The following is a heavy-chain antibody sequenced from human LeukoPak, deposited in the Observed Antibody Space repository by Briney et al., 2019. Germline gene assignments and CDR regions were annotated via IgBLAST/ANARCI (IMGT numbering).Heavy chain of an antibody. J-gene: IGHJ4*02. CDR3: ARGTVIAVDY. Sequence: ASVYVSCEASGYTLTGYYMHWVRQAPGQGLEWMGWINPNSGGTNYAQKFQGRVTMTRDTSISTAYMELSRLRSDDTAVYYCARGTVIAVDYWGQGTLVTVSS. V-gene: IGHV1-2*02. CDR1: GYTLTGYY. D-gene: IGHD4-17*01. CDR2: INPNSGGT.